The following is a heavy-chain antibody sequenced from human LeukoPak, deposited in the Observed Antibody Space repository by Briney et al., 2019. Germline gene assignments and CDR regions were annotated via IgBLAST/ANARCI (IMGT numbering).Heavy chain of an antibody. CDR3: GRGVERFTMVGGLNNGSDP. J-gene: IGHJ5*02. CDR2: INHSGST. D-gene: IGHD3-10*01. V-gene: IGHV4-34*01. CDR1: GGSFSGYY. Sequence: SETLSLTCAVYGGSFSGYYWSWIRQPPGKGLEWIGEINHSGSTNYNPSLKSRVTISVDTSKNQFSLKLSSVTAADTAEYYCGRGVERFTMVGGLNNGSDPGAKGTLVPVS.